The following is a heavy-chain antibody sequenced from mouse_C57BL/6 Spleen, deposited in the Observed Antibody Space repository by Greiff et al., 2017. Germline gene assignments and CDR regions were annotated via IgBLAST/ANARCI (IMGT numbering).Heavy chain of an antibody. CDR3: ARSHYYYGSSYSWYFDV. J-gene: IGHJ1*03. V-gene: IGHV1-18*01. Sequence: EVQGVESGPELVKPGASVKIPCKASGYTFTDYNMDWVKQSHGKSLEWIGDINPNNGGTIYNQKFKGKATLTVDKSSSTAYMELRSLTSEDTAVYYCARSHYYYGSSYSWYFDVWGTGTTVTVSS. CDR1: GYTFTDYN. CDR2: INPNNGGT. D-gene: IGHD1-1*01.